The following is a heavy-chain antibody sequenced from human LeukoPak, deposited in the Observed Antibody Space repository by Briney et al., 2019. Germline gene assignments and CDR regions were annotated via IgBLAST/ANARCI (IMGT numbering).Heavy chain of an antibody. Sequence: ASVKVSCKASGYTFTGYYMHWVRQAPGQGLEWMGWINPNSGGTNYAQKFQGRVTMTRDTSISTAYMELSRLRSDDTAAYYCAREPSSAGTDCTNGVCYPGDHNYWGQGTLVTVSS. V-gene: IGHV1-2*02. CDR3: AREPSSAGTDCTNGVCYPGDHNY. CDR1: GYTFTGYY. D-gene: IGHD2-8*01. CDR2: INPNSGGT. J-gene: IGHJ4*02.